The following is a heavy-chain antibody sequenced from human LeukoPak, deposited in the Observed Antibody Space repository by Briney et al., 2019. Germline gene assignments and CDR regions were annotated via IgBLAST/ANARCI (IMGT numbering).Heavy chain of an antibody. V-gene: IGHV4-34*01. CDR1: GGSFSGYY. D-gene: IGHD6-13*01. CDR3: ARCYRGIAAAGTLFWFDP. J-gene: IGHJ5*02. Sequence: SETLSLTCAVYGGSFSGYYWSWIRHPPGKGLEWIGEINHSGSTNYNPSLKSRVTISVDTSKNQFSLKLSSVTAADTAVYYCARCYRGIAAAGTLFWFDPWGQGTLVTVSS. CDR2: INHSGST.